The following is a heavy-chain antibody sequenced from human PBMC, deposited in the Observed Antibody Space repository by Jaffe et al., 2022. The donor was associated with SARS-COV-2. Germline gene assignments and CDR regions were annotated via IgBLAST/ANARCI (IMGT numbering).Heavy chain of an antibody. CDR2: ISSSGSTI. V-gene: IGHV3-11*01. CDR3: ARVGYSGFDY. D-gene: IGHD5-12*01. J-gene: IGHJ4*02. CDR1: GFTFSDYY. Sequence: QVQLVESGGGLVEAGESLRLSCAAPGFTFSDYYISWIRQAPGKGLEWISYISSSGSTIYYADSVKGRFTISRDNAKKSVSLQMNSLRADDTAVYYCARVGYSGFDYWGQGTVVTVSS.